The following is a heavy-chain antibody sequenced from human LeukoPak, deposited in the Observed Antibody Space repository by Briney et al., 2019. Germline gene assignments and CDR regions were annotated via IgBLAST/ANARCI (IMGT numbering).Heavy chain of an antibody. D-gene: IGHD6-19*01. Sequence: PSETLSLTCTVSGGSISSYYWSWIRQPPGKGLEWIRYIYYSGSTNYNPSLKSRVTISVDTSKNQFSLKLSSVTAADTAVYYCARDKSGWTWRYFDYWGQGTLVTVSS. CDR1: GGSISSYY. CDR3: ARDKSGWTWRYFDY. V-gene: IGHV4-59*01. J-gene: IGHJ4*02. CDR2: IYYSGST.